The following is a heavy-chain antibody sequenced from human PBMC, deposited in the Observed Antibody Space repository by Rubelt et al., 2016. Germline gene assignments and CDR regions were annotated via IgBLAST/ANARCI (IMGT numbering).Heavy chain of an antibody. V-gene: IGHV3-7*03. Sequence: GKGLEWVANIKFDEIETYSVDSVKGRFTISRDNAKNSLFLQMNSLRAEDTAVYYCARVGPIGFGELSWGDHDYGLDVWGQGTTVTVSS. J-gene: IGHJ6*02. CDR2: IKFDEIET. CDR3: ARVGPIGFGELSWGDHDYGLDV. D-gene: IGHD3-10*01.